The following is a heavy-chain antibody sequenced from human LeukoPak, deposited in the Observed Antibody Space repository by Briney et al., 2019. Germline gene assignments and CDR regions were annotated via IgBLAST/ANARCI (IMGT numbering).Heavy chain of an antibody. CDR1: GFTFSSYA. CDR2: ISGSGGST. V-gene: IGHV3-23*01. D-gene: IGHD2-21*02. Sequence: GGSLRLSCAASGFTFSSYAMSWVRQAPGKGLEWVSAISGSGGSTYYADSVKGRFTISRDNSKNTLYLQMNSLRAEDTAVYYCAKVRQIYCGGDCYSSGDAFDIWGQGTMVTVSS. J-gene: IGHJ3*02. CDR3: AKVRQIYCGGDCYSSGDAFDI.